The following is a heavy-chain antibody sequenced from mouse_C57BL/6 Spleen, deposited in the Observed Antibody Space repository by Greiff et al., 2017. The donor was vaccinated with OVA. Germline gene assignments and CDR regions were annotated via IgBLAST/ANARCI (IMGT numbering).Heavy chain of an antibody. D-gene: IGHD2-3*01. CDR3: ARRDGYFAY. Sequence: VQLQQSGPELVKPGASVKISCKASGYTFTDYYMNWVKQSHGKSLEWIGDINPNNGGTSYKQQFKGKATLTVDKTSSKAYMELRSLTSEDSAVDYCARRDGYFAYGGQGTLVTVSA. CDR2: INPNNGGT. V-gene: IGHV1-26*01. CDR1: GYTFTDYY. J-gene: IGHJ3*01.